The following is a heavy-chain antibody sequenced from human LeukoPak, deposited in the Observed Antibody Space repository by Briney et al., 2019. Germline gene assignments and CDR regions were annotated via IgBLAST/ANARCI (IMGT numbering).Heavy chain of an antibody. V-gene: IGHV4-59*01. CDR1: GGSISSYY. Sequence: SETLSLTCTVSGGSISSYYWSWIRQPPGKGLEWIGYIYYSGSTNHNPSLKSRVTISVDTSKTQFSLKMNSVTAADTAVYYCARDRWFDPWGQGTLVTVSS. J-gene: IGHJ5*02. CDR2: IYYSGST. CDR3: ARDRWFDP.